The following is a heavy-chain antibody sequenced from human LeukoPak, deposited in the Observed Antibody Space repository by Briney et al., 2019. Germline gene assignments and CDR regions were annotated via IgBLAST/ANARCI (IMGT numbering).Heavy chain of an antibody. CDR3: ATNRDDYDLYYFDS. J-gene: IGHJ4*02. V-gene: IGHV3-9*01. Sequence: GGSLRLSCAASGFTFDDYAMHWVRQAPGKGLEWVSGISWNSGSIGYADSVKGRFTISRDNAKKSLYLQLNSLRAEDTAVYYCATNRDDYDLYYFDSWGQGTLVTVSS. CDR2: ISWNSGSI. D-gene: IGHD5-24*01. CDR1: GFTFDDYA.